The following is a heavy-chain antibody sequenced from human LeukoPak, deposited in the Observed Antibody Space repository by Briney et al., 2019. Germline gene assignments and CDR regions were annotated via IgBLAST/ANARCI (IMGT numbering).Heavy chain of an antibody. CDR3: ARVETGQWYFDL. Sequence: EGSLGLSCAASGFTFSSYGMHWVRQAPGKGLEWVAVISYDGSNKYYADSVKGRFTISRDNAKDTLYLQMNSLRAEDTAVYYCARVETGQWYFDLWGRGTLVTVSS. CDR1: GFTFSSYG. J-gene: IGHJ2*01. CDR2: ISYDGSNK. D-gene: IGHD1-14*01. V-gene: IGHV3-30*03.